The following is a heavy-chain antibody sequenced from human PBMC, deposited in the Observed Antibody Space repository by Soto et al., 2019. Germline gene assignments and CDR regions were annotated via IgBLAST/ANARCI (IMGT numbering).Heavy chain of an antibody. Sequence: GGSLRLSCAVSGFIFRSHWMSWVRQAPGKGLEWVANIKQDGSEKFCVDSVKGRFTISRDNAKNSLYLQMNSLRAEDTAVYYCARESYSSGWVDCWGQGTLVTVSS. J-gene: IGHJ4*02. D-gene: IGHD6-19*01. CDR1: GFIFRSHW. V-gene: IGHV3-7*01. CDR2: IKQDGSEK. CDR3: ARESYSSGWVDC.